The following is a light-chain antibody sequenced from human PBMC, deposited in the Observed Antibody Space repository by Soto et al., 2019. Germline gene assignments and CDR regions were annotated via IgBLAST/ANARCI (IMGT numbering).Light chain of an antibody. Sequence: EIELTQSPGTLSLSPGERATLSCRASQSAGNTYLAWYQQKPGQAPRLLIYGTSSRATGIPDRFSGSGSGTEFTLTIDRVEPEDFAGYYCQQYGSSRTFGKGTKVEVK. CDR3: QQYGSSRT. V-gene: IGKV3-20*01. CDR2: GTS. J-gene: IGKJ1*01. CDR1: QSAGNTY.